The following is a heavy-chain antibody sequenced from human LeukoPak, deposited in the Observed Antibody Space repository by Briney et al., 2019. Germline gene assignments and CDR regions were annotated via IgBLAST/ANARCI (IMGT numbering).Heavy chain of an antibody. Sequence: GGSLRLSCAASGFTFSSYEMNWVRQAPGKGLEWVSYISSSGSTIYYADSVKGRFTISRDNAKNSLYLQMNSLRAEDTAVYYCASSRVTMVRGVIIPYYSDYWGQGTLVTVSS. CDR3: ASSRVTMVRGVIIPYYSDY. V-gene: IGHV3-48*03. J-gene: IGHJ4*02. D-gene: IGHD3-10*01. CDR1: GFTFSSYE. CDR2: ISSSGSTI.